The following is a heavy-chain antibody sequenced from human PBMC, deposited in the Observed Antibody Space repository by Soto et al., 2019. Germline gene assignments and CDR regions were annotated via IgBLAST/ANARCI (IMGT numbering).Heavy chain of an antibody. V-gene: IGHV1-18*01. J-gene: IGHJ4*02. CDR1: GYTFTEYG. CDR3: VRADYGDTKIYSFDH. Sequence: ASVKVSCKTSGYTFTEYGISWFRQAPGQGLEWMGWISPYNGKTNYIQEFQDRVTITTDTSSTTVYMDLRTLKSDDTAIYFCVRADYGDTKIYSFDHWGQGTLVTVSS. D-gene: IGHD4-17*01. CDR2: ISPYNGKT.